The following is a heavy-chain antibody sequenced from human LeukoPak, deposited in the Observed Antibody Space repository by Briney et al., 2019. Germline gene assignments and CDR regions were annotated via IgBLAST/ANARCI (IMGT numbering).Heavy chain of an antibody. CDR1: GFAFSSYS. V-gene: IGHV3-21*01. CDR2: ISSSSSYI. Sequence: PGGSLRLSCAASGFAFSSYSMNWVRQAPGKGLEWVSSISSSSSYIYYADSVKGRFTISRDNAKNSLYLQMNSLRAEDTAVYYCASGAWGYSSGLMFRGGQGTLVTVSS. J-gene: IGHJ4*02. D-gene: IGHD6-19*01. CDR3: ASGAWGYSSGLMFR.